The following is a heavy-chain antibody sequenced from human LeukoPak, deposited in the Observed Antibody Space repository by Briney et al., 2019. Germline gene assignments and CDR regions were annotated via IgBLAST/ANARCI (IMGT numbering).Heavy chain of an antibody. CDR3: ARDLGQYYDTSDNWFDP. J-gene: IGHJ5*02. CDR1: GFTLSSYW. Sequence: GGSLRLSCAASGFTLSSYWMHWVRQAPGKGLVCVSRINSDGINTSYADSVKGRFTISRDNAKNTLNLQMNSLRAEDTAVYYCARDLGQYYDTSDNWFDPWGQGTLVTVSS. CDR2: INSDGINT. V-gene: IGHV3-74*01. D-gene: IGHD3-22*01.